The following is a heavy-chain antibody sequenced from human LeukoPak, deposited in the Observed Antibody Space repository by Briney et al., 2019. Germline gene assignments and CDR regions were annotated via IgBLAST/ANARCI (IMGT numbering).Heavy chain of an antibody. V-gene: IGHV3-30*02. CDR1: GFTFSSYA. CDR2: IRYDGSNK. J-gene: IGHJ4*02. Sequence: GGSLRLSCAASGFTFSSYAMHWVRQAPGKGLEWVSFIRYDGSNKYYADSVKGRFTISRDNSKNTLYLQMNSLRAEDTAVYYCAKDPSTIAAAGYYYFDYWGQGTLVTVSS. D-gene: IGHD6-13*01. CDR3: AKDPSTIAAAGYYYFDY.